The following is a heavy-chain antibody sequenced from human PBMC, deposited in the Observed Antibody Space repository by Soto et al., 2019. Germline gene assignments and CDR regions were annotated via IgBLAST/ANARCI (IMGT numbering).Heavy chain of an antibody. CDR1: GYSFTSYW. CDR2: IDPSDSYT. CDR3: ASRRDGSSSLGHYGMDV. D-gene: IGHD6-13*01. Sequence: PGESLKISCKGSGYSFTSYWISWVRQMPGKGLEWMGRIDPSDSYTNYSPSFQGHVTISADKSISTAYLQWSSLKASDTAMYYCASRRDGSSSLGHYGMDVWGQGTTVTVSS. J-gene: IGHJ6*02. V-gene: IGHV5-10-1*01.